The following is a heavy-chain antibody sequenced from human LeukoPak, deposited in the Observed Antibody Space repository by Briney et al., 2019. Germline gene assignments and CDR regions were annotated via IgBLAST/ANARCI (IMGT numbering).Heavy chain of an antibody. CDR1: GGTFSSYT. V-gene: IGHV1-69*13. CDR3: ARDTAVSPETSDDAFDI. J-gene: IGHJ3*02. D-gene: IGHD1-14*01. Sequence: GASVKLSCKASGGTFSSYTISWVRQAPGQGLEWMGGIIPIFGTANYAQKFQGRVTITADESTSTAYMELSSLRSEDTAVYYCARDTAVSPETSDDAFDIWGQGTMVTVSS. CDR2: IIPIFGTA.